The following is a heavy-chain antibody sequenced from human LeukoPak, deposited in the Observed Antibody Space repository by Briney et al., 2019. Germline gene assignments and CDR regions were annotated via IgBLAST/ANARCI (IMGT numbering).Heavy chain of an antibody. J-gene: IGHJ4*02. D-gene: IGHD1-26*01. CDR3: ASQEGAKFDY. V-gene: IGHV4-59*01. CDR2: IYYSGST. CDR1: GGSISSYY. Sequence: RPSETLSLTCTVSGGSISSYYWSWIRQPPGKGLEWIGYIYYSGSTNYNPSLKSRVTISVDTSKNQFSLKLSSVTAADTAVYYCASQEGAKFDYWGQGTLVTVSS.